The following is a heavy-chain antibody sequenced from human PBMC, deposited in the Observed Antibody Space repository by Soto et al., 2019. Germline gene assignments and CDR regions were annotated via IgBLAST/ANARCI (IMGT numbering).Heavy chain of an antibody. J-gene: IGHJ5*02. CDR3: AKPQYYYDSSGYYGWFDP. D-gene: IGHD3-22*01. CDR1: GFTFSTYA. Sequence: GGSLRLSCAASGFTFSTYAMSWVRQAPGKGLEWVSVISGSGGDTYYADSVKGRFTIARDNSKNTLSLQMNSLRAEDTAVYYCAKPQYYYDSSGYYGWFDPWGQGTLVTVSS. V-gene: IGHV3-23*01. CDR2: ISGSGGDT.